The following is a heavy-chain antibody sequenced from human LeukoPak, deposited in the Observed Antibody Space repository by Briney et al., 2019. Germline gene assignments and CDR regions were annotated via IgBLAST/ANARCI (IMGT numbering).Heavy chain of an antibody. Sequence: ASVKVSCKVSGYTFPSSNINWVRQAPGQGLEWMGWMNPSSGNTAYAQRFQGRVTMTRDTSTNTAFLQLTSLRSEDTAVYYCARGLDVERSSAWSWGPKKFYYNVMDVWGQGTTVTVSS. V-gene: IGHV1-8*01. D-gene: IGHD3-9*01. CDR3: ARGLDVERSSAWSWGPKKFYYNVMDV. J-gene: IGHJ6*02. CDR2: MNPSSGNT. CDR1: GYTFPSSN.